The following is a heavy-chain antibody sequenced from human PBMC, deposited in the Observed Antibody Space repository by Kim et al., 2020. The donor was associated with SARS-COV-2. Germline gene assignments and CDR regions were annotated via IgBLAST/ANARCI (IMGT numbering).Heavy chain of an antibody. J-gene: IGHJ3*02. CDR3: ARAGSGTLAI. V-gene: IGHV1-2*02. D-gene: IGHD3-10*01. Sequence: GATNYAPKFQGRVTMTRDTSISTAYMELSTLRSDDTAVYYCARAGSGTLAIWGQGTKVTVSS. CDR2: GAT.